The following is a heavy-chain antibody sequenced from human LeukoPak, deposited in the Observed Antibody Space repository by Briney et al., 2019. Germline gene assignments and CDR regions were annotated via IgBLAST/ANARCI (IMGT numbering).Heavy chain of an antibody. D-gene: IGHD3-16*01. Sequence: GGSLRLSCAASGITFSSYWMNWARQAPGKGLEWVASINHNGNVNYYVDSVKGRFTISRDNAKNSLYLQMSNLRAEDTAVYFCARGGGLDVWGQGATVTVSS. V-gene: IGHV3-7*03. CDR2: INHNGNVN. CDR1: GITFSSYW. J-gene: IGHJ6*02. CDR3: ARGGGLDV.